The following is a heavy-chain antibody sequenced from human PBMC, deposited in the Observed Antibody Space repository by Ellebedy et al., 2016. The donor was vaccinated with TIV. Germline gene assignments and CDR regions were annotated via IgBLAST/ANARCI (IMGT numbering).Heavy chain of an antibody. Sequence: AASVKVSCKASGYTFTSYAMHWVRQAPGQRLEWMGWINAGNGNTKYSQKFQGRVTITRDTSASTAYMELSSLRSEDMAVYYCARERYSRVELDYWGQGTLVTVSS. CDR2: INAGNGNT. J-gene: IGHJ4*02. CDR3: ARERYSRVELDY. V-gene: IGHV1-3*01. CDR1: GYTFTSYA. D-gene: IGHD6-13*01.